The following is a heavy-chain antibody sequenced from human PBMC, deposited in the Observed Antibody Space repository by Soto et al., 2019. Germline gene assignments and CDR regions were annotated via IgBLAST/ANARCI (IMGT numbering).Heavy chain of an antibody. CDR3: VRLGYFARDS. D-gene: IGHD3-22*01. Sequence: QVQLQESGPGLVKPSGTLSLTCAVPGDSISNDNWWDWARQPPGKGLEWIGEIYHSGGTNYNPSHKTRITVSEDESKNQFSLNLKCVSAADRAVYYCVRLGYFARDSWGQGALVTVSS. V-gene: IGHV4-4*02. CDR2: IYHSGGT. CDR1: GDSISNDNW. J-gene: IGHJ5*01.